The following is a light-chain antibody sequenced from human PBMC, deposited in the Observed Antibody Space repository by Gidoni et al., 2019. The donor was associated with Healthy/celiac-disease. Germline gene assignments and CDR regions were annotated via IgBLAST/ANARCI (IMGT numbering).Light chain of an antibody. V-gene: IGKV1-5*01. CDR2: DAS. CDR3: QQYNSYWT. J-gene: IGKJ1*01. CDR1: QSISSW. Sequence: GDRVTITCRASQSISSWLAWYQQKPGKAPKLLIYDASSVESGVPSRFSGSGSGTEFTITISSLQPDDFATYYCQQYNSYWTFGQGTKVEIK.